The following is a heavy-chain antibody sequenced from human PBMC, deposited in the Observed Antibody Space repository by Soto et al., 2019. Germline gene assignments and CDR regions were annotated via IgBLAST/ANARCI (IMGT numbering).Heavy chain of an antibody. J-gene: IGHJ4*02. Sequence: TLSLTCTVSGGSISSGGYYWSWIRQHPGKGLEWIGYIYYSGSTYYNPSLKSRVTISVDTSKNQFSLKLSSVTAADTAVYYFARIVRGSSWYSVYWGQATLVSVS. CDR3: ARIVRGSSWYSVY. V-gene: IGHV4-31*03. CDR1: GGSISSGGYY. CDR2: IYYSGST. D-gene: IGHD6-13*01.